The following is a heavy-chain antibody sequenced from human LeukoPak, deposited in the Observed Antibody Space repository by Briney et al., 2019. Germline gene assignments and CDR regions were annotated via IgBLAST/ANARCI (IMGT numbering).Heavy chain of an antibody. Sequence: GGSLRLSCAASGFTFSTYAMHWVRQAPGKGLEWVAVISYDGSSKYYADSVKGRFTISRDNARNSLYLQMNSLYCARDGDTVLTRGYYYYMDVWGKGTTVTVSS. D-gene: IGHD4-23*01. V-gene: IGHV3-30*04. J-gene: IGHJ6*03. CDR3: TRGYYYYMDV. CDR1: GFTFSTYA. CDR2: ISYDGSSK.